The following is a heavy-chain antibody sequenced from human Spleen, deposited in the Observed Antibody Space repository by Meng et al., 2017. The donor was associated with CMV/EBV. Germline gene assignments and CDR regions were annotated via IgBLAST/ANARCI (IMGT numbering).Heavy chain of an antibody. CDR2: IKSKTDGGTT. V-gene: IGHV3-15*05. J-gene: IGHJ4*02. CDR3: STGGYGSGWDC. CDR1: GFTLNNAR. D-gene: IGHD6-19*01. Sequence: GESLKISCAASGFTLNNARMNWVRQAPGKGLEWVGRIKSKTDGGTTDYAASVKGRFTISRDDSKNTLSLQMNSLKTEDTAVYFCSTGGYGSGWDCWGQGTLVTVSS.